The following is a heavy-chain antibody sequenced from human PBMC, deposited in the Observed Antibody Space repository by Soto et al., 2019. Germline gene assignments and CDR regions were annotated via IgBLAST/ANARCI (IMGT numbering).Heavy chain of an antibody. CDR2: IYWDDDK. D-gene: IGHD3-3*01. CDR3: AHRVLRTVFGLVTTTAIYFDF. V-gene: IGHV2-5*02. J-gene: IGHJ4*02. CDR1: GFSLTTSGVG. Sequence: QITLNESGPTVVRPTETLTLTCRFSGFSLTTSGVGVGWIRQSPGKAPEWLALIYWDDDKRYSASRKSRLTITKHTSKNQVVLTVSDLDPTDTATYYCAHRVLRTVFGLVTTTAIYFDFWGQGPPVAVSS.